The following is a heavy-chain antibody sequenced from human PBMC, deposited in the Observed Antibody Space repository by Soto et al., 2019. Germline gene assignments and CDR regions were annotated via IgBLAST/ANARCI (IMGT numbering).Heavy chain of an antibody. V-gene: IGHV3-7*01. Sequence: GSLRLSCAASGFTFINNWMNWVLQAPGKGLEWVANIKPDGSEKYYVDSVKGRFTISRDNAKNSLYLQMNNLRAEDTAVYYCASVSLLNAPSCWGQRAMVTVSS. CDR2: IKPDGSEK. CDR1: GFTFINNW. J-gene: IGHJ4*02. CDR3: ASVSLLNAPSC. D-gene: IGHD1-1*01.